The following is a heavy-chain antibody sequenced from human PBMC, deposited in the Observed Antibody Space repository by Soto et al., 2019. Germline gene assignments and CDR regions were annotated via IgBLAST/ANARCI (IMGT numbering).Heavy chain of an antibody. CDR2: IYYSGST. V-gene: IGHV4-39*01. D-gene: IGHD3-10*01. CDR1: GGSISTYY. CDR3: ARLVRGSFDY. J-gene: IGHJ4*02. Sequence: SETLSLTCTVSGGSISTYYWSWIRQPPGKGLEWIGNIYYSGSTYSNPSLKSRVTISVDTSKNQLSLKLSSLTAADTAVYYCARLVRGSFDYWGQGTLVTVSS.